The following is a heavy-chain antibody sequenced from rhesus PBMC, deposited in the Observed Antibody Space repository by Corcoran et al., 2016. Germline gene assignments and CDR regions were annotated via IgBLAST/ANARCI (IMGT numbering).Heavy chain of an antibody. CDR3: ARDPSRGFLDH. Sequence: QVQLQESGPGLVKPPATLSLTCSVSAGSISSTYWSWIRQPPGKRLEYIERIYGSGGKSDYNPALNSRGTISTDTSRNQFSLKLSSVTAADTAVYYCARDPSRGFLDHWGQGVLVTVSS. V-gene: IGHV4-160*01. D-gene: IGHD2-39*01. J-gene: IGHJ4*01. CDR1: AGSISSTY. CDR2: IYGSGGKS.